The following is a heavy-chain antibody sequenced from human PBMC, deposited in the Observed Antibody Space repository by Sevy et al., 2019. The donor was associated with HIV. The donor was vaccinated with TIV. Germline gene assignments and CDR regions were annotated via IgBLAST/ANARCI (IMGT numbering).Heavy chain of an antibody. D-gene: IGHD6-19*01. CDR2: ISSSGSTI. CDR3: ARDTYSSGWSDY. Sequence: GGSLRLSCAASRFTFSSYEMNWVRQAPGKGLEWVSYISSSGSTIYYADSVKGRFTISRDNAKNSLYLQMNSLRAEDTAVYYCARDTYSSGWSDYWGQGTLVTVSS. V-gene: IGHV3-48*03. CDR1: RFTFSSYE. J-gene: IGHJ4*02.